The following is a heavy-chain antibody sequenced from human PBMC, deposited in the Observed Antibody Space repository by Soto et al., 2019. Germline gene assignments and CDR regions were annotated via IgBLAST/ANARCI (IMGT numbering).Heavy chain of an antibody. CDR1: GGSISSGGYS. CDR3: DSAAYCSAGNRCESYCDH. V-gene: IGHV4-30-2*01. J-gene: IGHJ4*02. CDR2: IYHSGST. Sequence: SETLSLTCAVSGGSISSGGYSWSWIRQPPGKGLEWIGYIYHSGSTYYNPSLKSRVTISVDRSKNQFSLKLSSVTAADTAVYYGDSAAYCSAGNRCESYCDHWGQGTLVTVAS. D-gene: IGHD2-15*01.